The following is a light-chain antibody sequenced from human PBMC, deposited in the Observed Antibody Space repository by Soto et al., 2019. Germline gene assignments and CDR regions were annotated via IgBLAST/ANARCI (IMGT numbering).Light chain of an antibody. CDR2: GGS. J-gene: IGKJ2*01. CDR3: QHYGNSMYT. Sequence: EVVLTQSPGTLSLSPGERATLSCRASQSVISTYLAWYQQKPGQAPRLLIYGGSGRATGIPDRFSGSGSGTDFTLTISRLEPEDFAVYYWQHYGNSMYTFGQGTKLEIK. CDR1: QSVISTY. V-gene: IGKV3-20*01.